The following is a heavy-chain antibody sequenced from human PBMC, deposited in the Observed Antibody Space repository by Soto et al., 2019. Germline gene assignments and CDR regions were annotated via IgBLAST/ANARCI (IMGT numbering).Heavy chain of an antibody. V-gene: IGHV1-8*01. D-gene: IGHD3-16*01. CDR2: MNAKSGDT. CDR1: GYTFSDFD. J-gene: IGHJ6*02. Sequence: ASVKVSGKASGYTFSDFDINCLLQSSGQGPEWMGWMNAKSGDTFFAQRFQGKFNMTWDTSLSTAYMEVGSLTSDDTAMYYCARGNPFNYAGFDVWGQGTTVTVSS. CDR3: ARGNPFNYAGFDV.